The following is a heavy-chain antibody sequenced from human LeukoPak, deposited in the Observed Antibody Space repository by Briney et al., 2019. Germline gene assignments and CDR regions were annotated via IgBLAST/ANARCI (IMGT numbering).Heavy chain of an antibody. J-gene: IGHJ4*02. CDR1: GGSISSYY. CDR2: IYYSGST. D-gene: IGHD2-2*01. CDR3: ARVGSSTYGEIDY. Sequence: SETLSLTCTVSGGSISSYYWSWIRQPPGKGLEWIGYIYYSGSTNYNPSLKSRVTISVDTSKNQFSLKLSSVTAADTAVYYCARVGSSTYGEIDYWGQGTLVTVSS. V-gene: IGHV4-59*01.